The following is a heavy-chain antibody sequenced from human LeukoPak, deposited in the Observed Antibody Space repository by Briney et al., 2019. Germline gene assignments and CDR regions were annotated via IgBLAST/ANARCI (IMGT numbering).Heavy chain of an antibody. CDR1: GYSFTSYW. J-gene: IGHJ1*01. V-gene: IGHV5-51*01. CDR3: ARHRYFQL. Sequence: GESLKISCKGSGYSFTSYWVAWVRQMPGKGLEWMGIIFPTDSDTRYSPSFQGQVTISVDKSINTAYLQWSSLKASDNAMYYCARHRYFQLWGQGTLVTVSS. CDR2: IFPTDSDT.